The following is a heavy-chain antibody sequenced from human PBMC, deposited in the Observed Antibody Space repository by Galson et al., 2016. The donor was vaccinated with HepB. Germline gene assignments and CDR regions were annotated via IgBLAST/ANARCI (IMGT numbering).Heavy chain of an antibody. J-gene: IGHJ6*02. CDR2: IIPVFGTP. CDR3: ARDLSSYCTNGDCRGLDV. CDR1: GGTFSSNA. D-gene: IGHD2-8*01. Sequence: SVKVSCKASGGTFSSNALSWVRQAPGEGLEWMGGIIPVFGTPNYAQKFQGRVTITVDESTTTAYMEMSSLRSEDSAVYYCARDLSSYCTNGDCRGLDVWGQGTTVIVSS. V-gene: IGHV1-69*13.